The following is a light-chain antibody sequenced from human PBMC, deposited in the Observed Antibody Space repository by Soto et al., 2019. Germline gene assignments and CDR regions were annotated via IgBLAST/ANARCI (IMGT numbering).Light chain of an antibody. CDR2: DAF. CDR1: QRISTW. V-gene: IGKV1-5*01. J-gene: IGKJ1*01. Sequence: EIQMTQSPSTLSASVGDRITITCRASQRISTWLAWYQQKPGKAPKLLIYDAFYLERGVPSRFSGSGSGTKFIFTIISLQPYDLATYSCQRYNSFWTFGQRTRWIA. CDR3: QRYNSFWT.